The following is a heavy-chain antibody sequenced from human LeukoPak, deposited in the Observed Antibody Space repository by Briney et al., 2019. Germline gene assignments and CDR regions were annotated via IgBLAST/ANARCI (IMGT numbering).Heavy chain of an antibody. CDR3: ARHYGP. J-gene: IGHJ5*02. Sequence: SETLSLTCSVSGGSISSYYWTWIRQPPGKGLEWIGSIYYSGSTYYNPSLKSRVTISVDTSKNQFSLRLNSVTAADTAVYYCARHYGPWGQGTLVAVSS. CDR2: IYYSGST. CDR1: GGSISSYY. D-gene: IGHD3-16*01. V-gene: IGHV4-59*05.